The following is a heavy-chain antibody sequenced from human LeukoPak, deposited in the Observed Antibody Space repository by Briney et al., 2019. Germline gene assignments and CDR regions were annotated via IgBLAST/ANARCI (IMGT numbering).Heavy chain of an antibody. CDR3: ATLPYYYDSSGSYYFDY. CDR2: ISGSGGST. Sequence: GGSLRLSCAASGFTLSSYGMSWVRQAPGKGLEWVSAISGSGGSTYYADSVKGRFTISRDNSKNTLYLQMNSLRVEDTAVYYCATLPYYYDSSGSYYFDYWGQGTLVTVSS. D-gene: IGHD3-22*01. V-gene: IGHV3-23*01. CDR1: GFTLSSYG. J-gene: IGHJ4*02.